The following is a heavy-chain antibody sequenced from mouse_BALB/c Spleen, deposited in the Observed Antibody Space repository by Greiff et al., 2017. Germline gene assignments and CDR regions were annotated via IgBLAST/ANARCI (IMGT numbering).Heavy chain of an antibody. V-gene: IGHV5-6*02. D-gene: IGHD2-4*01. CDR1: GFTFSSYG. CDR3: ARRKYDYDDDYAMDY. Sequence: DVHLVESGGDLVKPGGSLKLSCAASGFTFSSYGMSWVRQTPDKRLEWVATISSGGSYTYYPDSVKGRFTISRDNAKNTLYLQMSSLKSEDTAMYYCARRKYDYDDDYAMDYWGQGTSGTVSS. J-gene: IGHJ4*01. CDR2: ISSGGSYT.